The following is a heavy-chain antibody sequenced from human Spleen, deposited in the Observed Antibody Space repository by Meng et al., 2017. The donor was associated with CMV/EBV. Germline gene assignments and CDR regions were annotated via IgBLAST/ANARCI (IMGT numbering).Heavy chain of an antibody. CDR2: INWNGGST. V-gene: IGHV3-20*04. J-gene: IGHJ4*02. CDR3: AREGPGRGAARLRDGVY. CDR1: GFTFDDYG. Sequence: GGSLRLSCAASGFTFDDYGMSWVRQAPGKGLEWVSGINWNGGSTGYADSVKGRFTISRDNAKNSLFLQMNSLRAEDTAVYYCAREGPGRGAARLRDGVYWGQGTLVTVSS. D-gene: IGHD6-6*01.